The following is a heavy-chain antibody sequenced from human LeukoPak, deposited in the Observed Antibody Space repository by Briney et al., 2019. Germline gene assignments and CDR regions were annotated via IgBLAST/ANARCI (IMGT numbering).Heavy chain of an antibody. D-gene: IGHD6-19*01. CDR1: GGTFSSYA. CDR3: ARGSSSDWPLEY. V-gene: IGHV1-69*13. Sequence: GASVKVSCKASGGTFSSYAISWVRQAPGQGLEWMGGIIPIFGTANYAQKFQGRVTITADESTSTAYMELSTLRSEDTAVYYCARGSSSDWPLEYWGRGILVTVSS. CDR2: IIPIFGTA. J-gene: IGHJ4*02.